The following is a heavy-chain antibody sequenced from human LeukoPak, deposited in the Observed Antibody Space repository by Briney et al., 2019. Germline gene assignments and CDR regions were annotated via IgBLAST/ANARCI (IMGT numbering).Heavy chain of an antibody. Sequence: PGGSLRLSCAASGFTFSSYWMSWVRQAPGKGLEWVANIKQDGSEKYYVDSVKGRFTISRDNAKNSLYLQMNSLRAEDTAVYYCASAPWNWNYPNYMDVWGKGTTVTVSS. V-gene: IGHV3-7*01. CDR3: ASAPWNWNYPNYMDV. J-gene: IGHJ6*03. CDR1: GFTFSSYW. CDR2: IKQDGSEK. D-gene: IGHD1-7*01.